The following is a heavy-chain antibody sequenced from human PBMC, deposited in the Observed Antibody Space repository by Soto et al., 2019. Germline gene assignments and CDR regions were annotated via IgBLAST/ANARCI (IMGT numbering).Heavy chain of an antibody. J-gene: IGHJ6*02. Sequence: GGSLRLSCAASGFTFSSYAMYWVRQAPGKGLEWVAVISYDGSNKYYADSVKGRFTISRDNSKNTLYLQMNSLRAEDTAVYYCARDPSFRSEENNWNDNYYYYYGMDVWGQGTTVTVSS. CDR2: ISYDGSNK. D-gene: IGHD1-20*01. CDR1: GFTFSSYA. CDR3: ARDPSFRSEENNWNDNYYYYYGMDV. V-gene: IGHV3-30-3*01.